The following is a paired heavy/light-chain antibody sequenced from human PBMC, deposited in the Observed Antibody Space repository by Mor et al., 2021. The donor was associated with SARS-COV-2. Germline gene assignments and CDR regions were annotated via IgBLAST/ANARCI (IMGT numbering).Light chain of an antibody. J-gene: IGKJ5*01. CDR3: QQYDNLPAIT. CDR2: DAS. V-gene: IGKV1-33*01. Sequence: DIQMTQSPSSLSASVGDRVTITCQASQDISNYLNWYQQKPGKAPKLLIYDASNLETRVPSRFSGSASGTDFTFTISSLQPEDIATYYCQQYDNLPAITFGQGTRLEIK. CDR1: QDISNY.
Heavy chain of an antibody. D-gene: IGHD3-3*01. V-gene: IGHV3-33*01. J-gene: IGHJ4*02. CDR3: ARDSTVRFLEWTQVGVFDY. CDR2: IWYDGSNK. Sequence: QVQLVESGGGVVQPGRSLRLSCAASGFTFSSYGIHWVRQAPGKGLEWVAVIWYDGSNKYYADSVKGRFTISRDNSKNTLYLQMNSLRDEDTAVYYCARDSTVRFLEWTQVGVFDYWGQGTLVTVSS. CDR1: GFTFSSYG.